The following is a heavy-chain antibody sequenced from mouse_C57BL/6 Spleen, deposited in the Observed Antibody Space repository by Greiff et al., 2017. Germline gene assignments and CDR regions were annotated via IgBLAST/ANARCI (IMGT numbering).Heavy chain of an antibody. CDR2: IYPGSGST. D-gene: IGHD2-5*01. CDR1: GYTFTSYW. J-gene: IGHJ3*01. V-gene: IGHV1-55*01. CDR3: ARDPYSNYVGWFAY. Sequence: QVQLKQPGAELVKPGASVKMSCKASGYTFTSYWITWVKQRPGQGLEWIGDIYPGSGSTNYNEKFKSKATLTVDTSSSTAYMQLSSLTSEDSAVYYCARDPYSNYVGWFAYWGQGTLVTVSA.